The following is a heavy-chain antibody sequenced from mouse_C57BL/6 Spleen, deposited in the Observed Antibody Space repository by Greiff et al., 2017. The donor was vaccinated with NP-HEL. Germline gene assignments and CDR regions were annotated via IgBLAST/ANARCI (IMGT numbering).Heavy chain of an antibody. CDR3: TRDYDWFAY. Sequence: QVQLQQSGAELVRPGPPVTLSCKASGSTFTDYEMHWVKQTPVHGLEWIGAIDPETGGTAYNQQFKGRAILTADKPSRPPSMELRSLTSEDSAVYYCTRDYDWFAYWGQGTLVTVSA. J-gene: IGHJ3*01. CDR1: GSTFTDYE. D-gene: IGHD2-4*01. V-gene: IGHV1-15*01. CDR2: IDPETGGT.